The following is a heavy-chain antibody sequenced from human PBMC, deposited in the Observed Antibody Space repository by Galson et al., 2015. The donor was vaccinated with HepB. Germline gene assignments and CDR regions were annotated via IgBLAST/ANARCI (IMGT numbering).Heavy chain of an antibody. V-gene: IGHV3-23*01. D-gene: IGHD6-13*01. Sequence: SLRLSCAASGFTFSSYAMSWVRQAPGKGLEWVSAISGSGGSTYYADSVKGRFTISRDNSKNTLYLQMNSLRSEDTAVYYCAREGIAAATNPVDYWGQGTQVTVSS. J-gene: IGHJ4*02. CDR3: AREGIAAATNPVDY. CDR2: ISGSGGST. CDR1: GFTFSSYA.